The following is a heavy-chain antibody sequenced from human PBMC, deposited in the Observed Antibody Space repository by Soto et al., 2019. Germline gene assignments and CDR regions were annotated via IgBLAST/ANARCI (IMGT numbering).Heavy chain of an antibody. CDR2: ISAYNGNT. CDR3: ARDEKATIFGLVIIRGQAGWFDP. Sequence: ASVKVSCKASGYTFTSYGISWVRQAPGQGLEWMGWISAYNGNTNYAQKLQGRVTMTTDTSTSTAYMELRSLRSDDTAVYYCARDEKATIFGLVIIRGQAGWFDPWGQGTLVTVSS. J-gene: IGHJ5*02. D-gene: IGHD3-3*01. CDR1: GYTFTSYG. V-gene: IGHV1-18*04.